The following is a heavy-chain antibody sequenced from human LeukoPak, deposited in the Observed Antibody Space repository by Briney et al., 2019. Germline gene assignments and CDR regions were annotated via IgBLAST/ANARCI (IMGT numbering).Heavy chain of an antibody. V-gene: IGHV3-64*02. D-gene: IGHD2-21*01. CDR3: ARDPVIGRETATLFLDY. J-gene: IGHJ4*02. CDR1: TFSFDYYA. CDR2: ISSNGGST. Sequence: GGSLRLSCAAYTFSFDYYAMHWDRQAPGKGLEYVSVISSNGGSTYYADSVKGRFTISRDNSKNTLYLQMGSLRAEVMAVYYSARDPVIGRETATLFLDYWGQGTLVAVSS.